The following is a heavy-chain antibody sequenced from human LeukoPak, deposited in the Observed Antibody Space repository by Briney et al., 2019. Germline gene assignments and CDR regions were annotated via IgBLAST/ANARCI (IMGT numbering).Heavy chain of an antibody. CDR3: AKNNYQPLSPPWDY. J-gene: IGHJ4*02. CDR2: ISGSGGST. CDR1: GFTFSSYA. Sequence: PGGSLRLSCAASGFTFSSYAMSWVRQAPGKGLEWVSAISGSGGSTYYADSVKGRFTISRDNSKNTLYLQMNSLRAEDTAVYYCAKNNYQPLSPPWDYWGQGTLVTVSS. V-gene: IGHV3-23*01. D-gene: IGHD2-2*01.